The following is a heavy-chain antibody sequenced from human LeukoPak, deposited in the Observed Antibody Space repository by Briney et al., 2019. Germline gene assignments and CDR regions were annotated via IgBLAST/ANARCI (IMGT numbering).Heavy chain of an antibody. CDR3: ARIVPYNYGYVDR. D-gene: IGHD5-18*01. Sequence: KPSETLSLTCTVSGGSISSYYWSWIRQPPGKGLEWIGYIYYSGSTNYNPSLRSRVTISVDTSKNQLSLKLSSVTAADAAVYYCARIVPYNYGYVDRWGQGTLVTVSS. V-gene: IGHV4-59*01. CDR2: IYYSGST. CDR1: GGSISSYY. J-gene: IGHJ4*02.